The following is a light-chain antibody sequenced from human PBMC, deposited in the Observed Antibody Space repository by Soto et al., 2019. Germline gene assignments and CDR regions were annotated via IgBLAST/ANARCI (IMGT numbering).Light chain of an antibody. J-gene: IGKJ4*01. CDR1: QSVNSY. V-gene: IGKV3-11*01. Sequence: EIVLTQSPATLSLSPGERATLSCRASQSVNSYLAWYQQKPGQAPRLLIYDASNRATGIPARFSGSGSGTDFTLTISSLEPEDFAVYYCQQRSNWPPLTFGX. CDR2: DAS. CDR3: QQRSNWPPLT.